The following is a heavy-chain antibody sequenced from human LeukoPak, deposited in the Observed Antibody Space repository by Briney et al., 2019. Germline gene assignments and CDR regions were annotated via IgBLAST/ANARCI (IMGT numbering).Heavy chain of an antibody. CDR1: GFTFSSYG. J-gene: IGHJ5*02. D-gene: IGHD2-2*01. CDR2: IWYDGSNK. Sequence: RPGGSLRLSCAASGFTFSSYGMHWVRQAPGKGLEWVAVIWYDGSNKYYADSVKGRFTISRDNSKNTLYLQMNSLRAEDTAVYYCARDGLIVVVPAATQGWFDPWGQGTLVTVSS. V-gene: IGHV3-33*01. CDR3: ARDGLIVVVPAATQGWFDP.